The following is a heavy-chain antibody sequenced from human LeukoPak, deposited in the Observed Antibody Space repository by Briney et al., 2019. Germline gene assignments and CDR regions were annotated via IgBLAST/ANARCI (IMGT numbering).Heavy chain of an antibody. Sequence: SVKVSCKASGGTFSSYAISWVRQAPGQGLEWMGGIIPIFGTANYAQKFQGRVTITADESTSTAYVELSSLRSEDTAVYYCASSLLSIRWLQPKYYFDYWGQGTLVTVSS. J-gene: IGHJ4*02. CDR2: IIPIFGTA. V-gene: IGHV1-69*13. D-gene: IGHD5-24*01. CDR1: GGTFSSYA. CDR3: ASSLLSIRWLQPKYYFDY.